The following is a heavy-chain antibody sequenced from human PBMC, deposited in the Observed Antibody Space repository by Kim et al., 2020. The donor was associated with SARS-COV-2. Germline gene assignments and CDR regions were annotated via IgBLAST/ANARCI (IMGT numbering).Heavy chain of an antibody. Sequence: GGSLRLSCTASGFTFGDYAMSWFRQAPGKGLEWVGFIRSKAYGGTTEYAASVKGRFTISRDDSKSIAYLQMNSLKTEDTAVYYCTRLGYSSSWSYLARYYYGMDVWGQGTTVTVSS. V-gene: IGHV3-49*03. D-gene: IGHD6-13*01. CDR3: TRLGYSSSWSYLARYYYGMDV. CDR2: IRSKAYGGTT. J-gene: IGHJ6*02. CDR1: GFTFGDYA.